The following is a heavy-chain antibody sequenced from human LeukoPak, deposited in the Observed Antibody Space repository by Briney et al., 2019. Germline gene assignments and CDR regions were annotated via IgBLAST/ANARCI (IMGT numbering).Heavy chain of an antibody. CDR2: IYYSGST. D-gene: IGHD1-26*01. Sequence: PSETLSLTCTVSGGSISSYYWSWIRQPPGKGLEWIGYIYYSGSTNYNPSLKSRVTISVDTSKNQFSLRLSSVTVADTAVYYCARHSGSYYSINYWGQGTLVTVSS. CDR1: GGSISSYY. J-gene: IGHJ4*02. V-gene: IGHV4-59*08. CDR3: ARHSGSYYSINY.